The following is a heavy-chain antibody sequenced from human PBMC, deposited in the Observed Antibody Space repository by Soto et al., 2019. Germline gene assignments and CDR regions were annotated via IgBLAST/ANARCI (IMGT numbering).Heavy chain of an antibody. D-gene: IGHD2-2*01. J-gene: IGHJ6*03. CDR2: ISGSGGST. Sequence: GGSLRLSCAASGFTFSSYAMSWVRQAPGKGLEWVSAISGSGGSTYYADSVKGRFTISRDNSKNTLYLQMNSLRAEDTAVYYCAKDGADIVVVPAAMIHYYYMDVWGKGTTVTVSS. CDR1: GFTFSSYA. V-gene: IGHV3-23*01. CDR3: AKDGADIVVVPAAMIHYYYMDV.